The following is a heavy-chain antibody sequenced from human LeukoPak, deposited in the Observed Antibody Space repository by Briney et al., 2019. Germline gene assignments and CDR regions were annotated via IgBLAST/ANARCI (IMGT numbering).Heavy chain of an antibody. CDR3: ARDPPERITMIVVENDY. J-gene: IGHJ4*02. Sequence: GGSLRLSCAASGFTFSSYRMNWVRQAPGKGLEWVSSISSSSSYIYSADSVKGRFTNARDNAKTSLYLQMNGLRAEDTAVYYCARDPPERITMIVVENDYWGQGTLVTVSS. CDR1: GFTFSSYR. D-gene: IGHD3-22*01. CDR2: ISSSSSYI. V-gene: IGHV3-21*01.